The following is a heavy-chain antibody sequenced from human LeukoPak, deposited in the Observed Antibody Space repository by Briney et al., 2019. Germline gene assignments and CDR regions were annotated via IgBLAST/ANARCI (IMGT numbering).Heavy chain of an antibody. Sequence: SVKVSCKASGGTFSSYAISWVRQAPGQGLEWMGGIIPIFGTANYAQKFQGRVTITTDKSTSTAYMELSSLRSEDTAVYYCASGRYCSSTSCLYYYYYYMDVWGKGTTVTVSS. CDR2: IIPIFGTA. J-gene: IGHJ6*03. D-gene: IGHD2-2*01. CDR1: GGTFSSYA. CDR3: ASGRYCSSTSCLYYYYYYMDV. V-gene: IGHV1-69*05.